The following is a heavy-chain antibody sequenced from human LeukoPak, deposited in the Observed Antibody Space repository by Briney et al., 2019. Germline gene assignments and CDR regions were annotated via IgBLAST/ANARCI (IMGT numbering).Heavy chain of an antibody. CDR1: GFIFSNAW. CDR2: VKSKYNGGTT. J-gene: IGHJ4*02. CDR3: NTGGYYFDY. Sequence: GGSLRLSCADSGFIFSNAWMNWVRQAPGKGLEWVGRVKSKYNGGTTDYAAHAKGRFTISRDDSKNTVYLQMNSLKTEDTAIYYCNTGGYYFDYWGQGTLVTVSS. V-gene: IGHV3-15*01.